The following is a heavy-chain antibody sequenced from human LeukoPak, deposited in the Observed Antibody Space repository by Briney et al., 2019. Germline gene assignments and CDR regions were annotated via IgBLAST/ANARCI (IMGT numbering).Heavy chain of an antibody. D-gene: IGHD1-26*01. CDR1: GFTFSNFW. CDR2: INEDGSTT. CDR3: VRDLGGRSGH. J-gene: IGHJ4*02. Sequence: GGSLRLSCAASGFTFSNFWMHWVRQAPGKGLVWVSRINEDGSTTNYADSVKGRSTIFRDNAKNTLYLQMNSLRAEDTAVYYCVRDLGGRSGHWGQGTLVTVSS. V-gene: IGHV3-74*01.